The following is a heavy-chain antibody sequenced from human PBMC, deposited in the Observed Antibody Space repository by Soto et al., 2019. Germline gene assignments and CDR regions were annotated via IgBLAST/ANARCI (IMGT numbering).Heavy chain of an antibody. Sequence: SVKVSCKASGGTFSSYAISWVRQAPGQGLEWMGGIIPIFGTANYAQKFQGRVTITADESTSTAYMELSSLRSEDTAVYYCAGPRYCPKGVSPLDYGAKGTRVTVSS. J-gene: IGHJ4*02. V-gene: IGHV1-69*13. D-gene: IGHD2-8*01. CDR3: AGPRYCPKGVSPLDY. CDR2: IIPIFGTA. CDR1: GGTFSSYA.